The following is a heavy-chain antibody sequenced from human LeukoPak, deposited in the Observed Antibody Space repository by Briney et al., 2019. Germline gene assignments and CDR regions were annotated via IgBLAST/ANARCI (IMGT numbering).Heavy chain of an antibody. CDR3: ATPYCSSISCLDVFNM. CDR1: GVSVSDGRYY. D-gene: IGHD2-2*01. V-gene: IGHV4-31*03. Sequence: SETLSLTCNVSGVSVSDGRYYWTWIRQHPGKGLEWIGYKYYSGSAKYNPSLKSRLTISIDTSKNQFSLQLSSVTPADTATYYCATPYCSSISCLDVFNMWGQGTRVTVSS. CDR2: KYYSGSA. J-gene: IGHJ3*02.